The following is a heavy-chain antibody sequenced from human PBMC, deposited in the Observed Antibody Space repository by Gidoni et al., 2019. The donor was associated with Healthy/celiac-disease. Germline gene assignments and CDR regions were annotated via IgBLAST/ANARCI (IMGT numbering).Heavy chain of an antibody. CDR1: RWSFSVYY. V-gene: IGHV4-34*01. J-gene: IGHJ4*02. CDR2: INHSART. CDR3: ARAQYGDYYFDY. Sequence: QVQLQQWGAGLLKPSETLSFTSEFYRWSFSVYYWSWIRQPPGKWMYWIGEINHSARTNYIPSLKSRVTISVDTSKNQFSLKLSSVTAADTAVYYCARAQYGDYYFDYWGQGTLVTVSS. D-gene: IGHD4-17*01.